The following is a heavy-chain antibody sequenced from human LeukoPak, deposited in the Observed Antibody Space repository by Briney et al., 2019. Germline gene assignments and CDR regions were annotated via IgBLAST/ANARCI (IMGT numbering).Heavy chain of an antibody. CDR3: ASIDLDS. CDR1: GYTLSQLS. CDR2: EDGHA. D-gene: IGHD3-22*01. Sequence: ATATVSCKVSGYTLSQLSIHWVRQAPGPGLECMRGEDGHAIYAQKFQGRVTMTEDTSTDTAYMDLSSLISEDAAVYYCASIDLDSWGQGTLVTVSS. V-gene: IGHV1-24*01. J-gene: IGHJ4*02.